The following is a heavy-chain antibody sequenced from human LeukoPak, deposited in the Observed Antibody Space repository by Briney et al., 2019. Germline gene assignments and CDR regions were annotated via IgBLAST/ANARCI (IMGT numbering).Heavy chain of an antibody. CDR2: VYPGDSDT. Sequence: GESLKISCKGSGYRFTSYWIGWVRQMPGKGLEWMGIVYPGDSDTRYSPSFQGQVTMSADKSISTAYLQWSSLKASDTAMYYRARRSGLAMADYWGQGTLVTVSS. V-gene: IGHV5-51*01. CDR3: ARRSGLAMADY. CDR1: GYRFTSYW. J-gene: IGHJ4*02. D-gene: IGHD5-18*01.